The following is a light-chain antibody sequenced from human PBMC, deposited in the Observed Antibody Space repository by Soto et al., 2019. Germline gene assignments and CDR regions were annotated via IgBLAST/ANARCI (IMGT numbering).Light chain of an antibody. CDR1: QTVRNNY. Sequence: EIVLTQSPGTLSLSPGERATLSCRASQTVRNNYLAWYQQKPGQAPRLLIYGASNMATGIPDRFSGSGSGTDFTLTISRLEPEDFAVYYCQQYGSSGTFGQGTKVDIK. CDR3: QQYGSSGT. V-gene: IGKV3-20*01. CDR2: GAS. J-gene: IGKJ1*01.